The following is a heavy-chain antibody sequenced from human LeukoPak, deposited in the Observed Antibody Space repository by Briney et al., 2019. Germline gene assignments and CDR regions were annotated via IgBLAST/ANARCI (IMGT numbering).Heavy chain of an antibody. Sequence: GGSLRLSCAASGFTFSSSAMSWVRQAPGKGLGWVSAISGSGGSTYYADSVKGRFTIPRDNSKNTLYLQMNSLRAEDTAVYYCAKDYGDYVLDYWGQGTLVTVSS. V-gene: IGHV3-23*01. J-gene: IGHJ4*02. CDR2: ISGSGGST. D-gene: IGHD4-17*01. CDR3: AKDYGDYVLDY. CDR1: GFTFSSSA.